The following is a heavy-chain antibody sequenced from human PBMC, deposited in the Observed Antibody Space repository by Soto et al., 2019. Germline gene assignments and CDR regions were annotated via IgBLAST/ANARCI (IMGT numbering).Heavy chain of an antibody. Sequence: QVQLQQWGAGLLKPSETLSLTCAVYGGSFSGYYWSWIRQPPGKWLEWIGEINHSGSTNYNPSLKSRVTISVDTSKTQFSLKLSSVTAADTAVYYCARVYSSGYYRDWGQGTLVTVSS. CDR3: ARVYSSGYYRD. J-gene: IGHJ4*02. CDR2: INHSGST. CDR1: GGSFSGYY. D-gene: IGHD3-22*01. V-gene: IGHV4-34*01.